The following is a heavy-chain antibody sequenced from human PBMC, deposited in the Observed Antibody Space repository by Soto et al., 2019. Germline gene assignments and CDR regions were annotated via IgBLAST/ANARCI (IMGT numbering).Heavy chain of an antibody. CDR3: ARSGTYSGRFEY. V-gene: IGHV1-2*02. J-gene: IGHJ4*02. CDR2: INPNTGGT. D-gene: IGHD1-1*01. CDR1: GYTFTGYY. Sequence: ASVKVSCKASGYTFTGYYIHWVRQAPGQGLEWMGWINPNTGGTSYALKFQGRVAMTRDTSISTAYMELSSLKSDDTAVYYCARSGTYSGRFEYWGEGTLVTVS.